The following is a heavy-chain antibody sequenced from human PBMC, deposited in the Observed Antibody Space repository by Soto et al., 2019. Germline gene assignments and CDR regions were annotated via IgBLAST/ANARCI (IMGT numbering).Heavy chain of an antibody. CDR1: GFTFSTYS. CDR3: ARGEVGATTALKSLLDY. D-gene: IGHD1-26*01. V-gene: IGHV3-48*02. Sequence: GGSLRLSCAASGFTFSTYSMNWVRQDPGKGLEWVSYITSGSRTIYYADSVRGRFTISRDNAKNSLYLQMNSLRDDDTVVYYCARGEVGATTALKSLLDYWAQGTLVTVSS. CDR2: ITSGSRTI. J-gene: IGHJ4*02.